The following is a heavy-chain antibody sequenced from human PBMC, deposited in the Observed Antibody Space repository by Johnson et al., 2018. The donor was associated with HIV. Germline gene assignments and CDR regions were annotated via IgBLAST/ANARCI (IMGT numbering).Heavy chain of an antibody. D-gene: IGHD3-10*01. J-gene: IGHJ3*02. CDR1: GFMFDDYA. Sequence: VQLVESGGGVERPGESLRLSCVGSGFMFDDYAMSWVRQVPGKGLEWVSGIDWTGANAGYADSVKGRFIISRDNAKNTLYLQMNRLRTEDTAVYYCAKTQNSRMVVGSVFNNWGQGTMVTVSS. CDR2: IDWTGANA. CDR3: AKTQNSRMVVGSVFNN. V-gene: IGHV3-20*04.